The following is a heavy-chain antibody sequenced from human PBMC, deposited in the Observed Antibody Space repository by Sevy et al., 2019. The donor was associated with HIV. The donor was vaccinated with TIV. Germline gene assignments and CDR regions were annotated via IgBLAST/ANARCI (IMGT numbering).Heavy chain of an antibody. CDR3: ARGALWSSENGAFDY. CDR2: VNGAGISA. V-gene: IGHV3-23*01. J-gene: IGHJ4*02. CDR1: RFNFDNYA. Sequence: GGSLRLSCAASRFNFDNYAIHWVRQAPGKGLEWVSGVNGAGISANYAYSVSGRFTVFRDYSKDIVYLQTNSLRAGDTATHFCARGALWSSENGAFDYWGQWTLVTVSS. D-gene: IGHD2-8*01.